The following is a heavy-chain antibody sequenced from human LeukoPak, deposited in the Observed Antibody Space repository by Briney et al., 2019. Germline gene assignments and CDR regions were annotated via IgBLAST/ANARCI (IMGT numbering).Heavy chain of an antibody. CDR1: GFTLTSYA. D-gene: IGHD6-19*01. Sequence: GGSLRLSCAASGFTLTSYAMSWFRQAPGRGLEWVGFVRTKAHGATTEYAASVKGRFTISRDDSESIAYLQMNSLKTEDTAVYYCTRKEYSGGWYGLGAFDIWGQGTMVTVSS. V-gene: IGHV3-49*03. CDR2: VRTKAHGATT. J-gene: IGHJ3*02. CDR3: TRKEYSGGWYGLGAFDI.